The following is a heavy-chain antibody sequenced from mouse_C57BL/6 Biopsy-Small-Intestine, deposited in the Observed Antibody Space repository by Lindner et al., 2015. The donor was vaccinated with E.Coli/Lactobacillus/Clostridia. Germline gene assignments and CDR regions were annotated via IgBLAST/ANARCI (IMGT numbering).Heavy chain of an antibody. V-gene: IGHV1-7*01. CDR1: GYTFISYW. Sequence: VQLQESGAELAKPGASVKLSCKASGYTFISYWMHWVKQRPGQGLEWIGSINPSNTYTKYNQNFKDKATLTADKSSGTAYMQLSSLTSDDSAVYYCARDVFYFDSWAQGTILTVSS. CDR3: ARDVFYFDS. J-gene: IGHJ2*01. CDR2: INPSNTYT.